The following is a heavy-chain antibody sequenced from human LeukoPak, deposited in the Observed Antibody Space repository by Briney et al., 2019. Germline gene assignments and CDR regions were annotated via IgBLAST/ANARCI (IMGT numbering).Heavy chain of an antibody. D-gene: IGHD3-22*01. J-gene: IGHJ4*02. CDR2: ISTDGRFT. Sequence: GGSLRLSCAASGFTFSNYLMHWVRQTPGKGLVWISRISTDGRFTNYADSVRGRFTISRDNSENTLYLQMNSLRAEDTALYYCARGDDGRSLDYWGQGTRVTVSS. V-gene: IGHV3-74*01. CDR1: GFTFSNYL. CDR3: ARGDDGRSLDY.